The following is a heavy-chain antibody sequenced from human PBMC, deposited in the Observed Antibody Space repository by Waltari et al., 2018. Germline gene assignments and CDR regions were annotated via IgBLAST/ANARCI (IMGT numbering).Heavy chain of an antibody. D-gene: IGHD4-17*01. Sequence: QLQLQESGPGLVKPSETLSLTCTVSGGSISSSSYYWGWIRQPPGKGLEWIGSIYYSGSTYYNPARKSRVTISVDTSKNQFSLKLSSVTAADTAVYYCARHYGRMWGYGDYSRPFDYWGQGTLVTVSS. V-gene: IGHV4-39*01. J-gene: IGHJ4*02. CDR1: GGSISSSSYY. CDR2: IYYSGST. CDR3: ARHYGRMWGYGDYSRPFDY.